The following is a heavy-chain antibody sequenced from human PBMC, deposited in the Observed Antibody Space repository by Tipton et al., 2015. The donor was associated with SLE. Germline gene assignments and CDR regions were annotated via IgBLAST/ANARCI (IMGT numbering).Heavy chain of an antibody. Sequence: TLSLTCTVSGYSITRGYFWGWIRQPPGKALEWIGHIYYSGSTNYNPSLKSRVTISVDTSKNQFSLKLSSVTAADTAVYYCARMGNIAYYFDYWGQGTLVTVSS. CDR1: GYSITRGYF. V-gene: IGHV4-38-2*02. D-gene: IGHD2/OR15-2a*01. CDR3: ARMGNIAYYFDY. J-gene: IGHJ4*02. CDR2: IYYSGST.